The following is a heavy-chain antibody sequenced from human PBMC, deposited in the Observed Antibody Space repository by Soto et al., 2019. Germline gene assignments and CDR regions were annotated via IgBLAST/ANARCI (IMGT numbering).Heavy chain of an antibody. CDR2: INQDGSEK. CDR3: ARDLDYYGSGSYYNTGDY. CDR1: GFTFSSYW. V-gene: IGHV3-7*01. Sequence: GSLRLSCAASGFTFSSYWMSWVRQAPGKGLEWVANINQDGSEKYYVDSVKGRFTISRDNAKNSLYLQMNSLRAEDTAVYYCARDLDYYGSGSYYNTGDYWGQGTLVTVSS. J-gene: IGHJ4*02. D-gene: IGHD3-10*01.